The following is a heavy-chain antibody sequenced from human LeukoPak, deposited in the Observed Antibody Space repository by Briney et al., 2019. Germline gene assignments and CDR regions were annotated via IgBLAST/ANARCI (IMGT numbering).Heavy chain of an antibody. V-gene: IGHV4-38-2*01. CDR2: IYHSGST. D-gene: IGHD4-11*01. CDR3: ARDSDYSNYLV. Sequence: SETLSLTCAVSGYSISSGYYWGWIRQPPGKGLEWIGSIYHSGSTYYNPSLKSRVTISVDTSKNQFSLKLSSVTAADTAVYYCARDSDYSNYLVWGQGTLVTVSS. J-gene: IGHJ4*02. CDR1: GYSISSGYY.